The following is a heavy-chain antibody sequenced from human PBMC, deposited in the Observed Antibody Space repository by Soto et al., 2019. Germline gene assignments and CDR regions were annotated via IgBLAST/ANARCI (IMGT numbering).Heavy chain of an antibody. V-gene: IGHV1-18*01. CDR1: GYTFTDYG. J-gene: IGHJ4*02. Sequence: QVHLVQSGAEVEKPGASVKVSCKASGYTFTDYGISWVRQAPGQGLQWMGWITAFNGNTKYAQQFQGRVTMTTDTSTSTAYMELRSLESDDTAVYYCARISQSDFWSGYYYFFYYWCQGTLVTVSS. D-gene: IGHD3-3*01. CDR2: ITAFNGNT. CDR3: ARISQSDFWSGYYYFFYY.